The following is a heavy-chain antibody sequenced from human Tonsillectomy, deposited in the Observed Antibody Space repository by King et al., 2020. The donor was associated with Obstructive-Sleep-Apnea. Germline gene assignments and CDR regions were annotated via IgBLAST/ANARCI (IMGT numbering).Heavy chain of an antibody. D-gene: IGHD3-10*01. CDR1: GFTFDDYA. Sequence: VQLVESGGGLVQPGRSLRLSCAASGFTFDDYAMHWVRQAPGKGLEWVSGISWNSGSIGYADSVKGGFTISRDNAKNSLYLQMNSLRAEDTALYYCAKASMVRGVIIISYAFDIWGQGTMVTVSS. CDR2: ISWNSGSI. J-gene: IGHJ3*02. CDR3: AKASMVRGVIIISYAFDI. V-gene: IGHV3-9*01.